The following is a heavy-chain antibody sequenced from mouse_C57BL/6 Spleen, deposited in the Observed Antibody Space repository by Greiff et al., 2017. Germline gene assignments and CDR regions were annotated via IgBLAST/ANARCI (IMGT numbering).Heavy chain of an antibody. CDR2: IRNKANGYTT. Sequence: EVKLMESGGGLVQPGGSLSLSCAASGFTFTDYYMSWVRQPPGKALEWLGFIRNKANGYTTEYSASVKGRFTISRDNSQSILYLQMNALRAEDSATYYCARYSSIYDGYYLDYWGQGTTLTVSS. D-gene: IGHD2-3*01. V-gene: IGHV7-3*01. CDR1: GFTFTDYY. J-gene: IGHJ2*01. CDR3: ARYSSIYDGYYLDY.